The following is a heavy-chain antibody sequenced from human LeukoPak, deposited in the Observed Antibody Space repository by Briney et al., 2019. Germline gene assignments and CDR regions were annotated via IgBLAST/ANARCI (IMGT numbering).Heavy chain of an antibody. Sequence: SVKVSCKASGGTFRSNAISWVRQAPGQGLEWMGGIIPIFGTANYAQKFQGRVTITADESTSTAYMELSSLRSEDTAVYYCARTTYGQQAPLDYWGQGTLVTVSS. D-gene: IGHD4-17*01. J-gene: IGHJ4*02. CDR2: IIPIFGTA. CDR3: ARTTYGQQAPLDY. V-gene: IGHV1-69*13. CDR1: GGTFRSNA.